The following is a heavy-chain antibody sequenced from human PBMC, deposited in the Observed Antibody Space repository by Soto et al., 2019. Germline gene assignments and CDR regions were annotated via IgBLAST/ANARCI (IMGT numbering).Heavy chain of an antibody. V-gene: IGHV3-23*01. CDR1: GFTLTTYA. J-gene: IGHJ6*02. Sequence: VQLLESGGGLVQPGGSLRLSCAASGFTLTTYAMSWVRQPPGEGLECGSSMNGAGTSTSYADSVKGRFTTSRDNSKNTLFLEMNSLRAEDTAVYYCARGGADHYHYGMDVWGQGTTVIVSS. CDR3: ARGGADHYHYGMDV. CDR2: MNGAGTST. D-gene: IGHD3-10*01.